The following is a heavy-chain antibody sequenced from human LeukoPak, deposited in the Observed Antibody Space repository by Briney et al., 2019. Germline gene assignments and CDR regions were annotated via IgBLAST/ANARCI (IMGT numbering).Heavy chain of an antibody. CDR2: INHSGST. Sequence: SETLSLTCAVYGGSFSGYYWSWIRQPPGKGLEWIGEINHSGSTNYNPSLKSRVTISVDTSKNQFSLKLSSVTAADTAVYYCARGVHYGSGSYYNWFDPWGQGTLVTVSS. V-gene: IGHV4-34*01. D-gene: IGHD3-10*01. CDR1: GGSFSGYY. CDR3: ARGVHYGSGSYYNWFDP. J-gene: IGHJ5*02.